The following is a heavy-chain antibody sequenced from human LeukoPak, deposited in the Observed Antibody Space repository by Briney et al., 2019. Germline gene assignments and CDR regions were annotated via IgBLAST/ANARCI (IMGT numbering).Heavy chain of an antibody. Sequence: GGSLRLSCAASGFTFSSYAMSWVRQAPGKGLEWVSAISGSGGSTYYADSVKGRFTISRDNSKNTLYLQMNSLRDEDTAVYYCARDRLGRAPGRVQFYMDVWGKGTTVTVSS. V-gene: IGHV3-23*01. J-gene: IGHJ6*03. CDR3: ARDRLGRAPGRVQFYMDV. D-gene: IGHD1-14*01. CDR2: ISGSGGST. CDR1: GFTFSSYA.